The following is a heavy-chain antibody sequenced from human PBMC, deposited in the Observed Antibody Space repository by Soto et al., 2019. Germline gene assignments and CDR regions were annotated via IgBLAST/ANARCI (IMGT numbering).Heavy chain of an antibody. CDR3: ARGSSYCDFWSGYIYDFDY. CDR2: INHSGST. Sequence: PSETLSLTCAVYGGSFSGYYWSWIRQPPGKGLEWIGEINHSGSTNYNPSLKSRVTISVDTSKNQFSLKLSSVTAADTAVYYCARGSSYCDFWSGYIYDFDYWGQGTLVTVSS. CDR1: GGSFSGYY. D-gene: IGHD3-3*01. V-gene: IGHV4-34*01. J-gene: IGHJ4*02.